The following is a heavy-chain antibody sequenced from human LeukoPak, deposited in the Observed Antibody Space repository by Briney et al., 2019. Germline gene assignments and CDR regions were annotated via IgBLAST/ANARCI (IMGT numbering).Heavy chain of an antibody. Sequence: GGSLRLSCAASGFTFSSYSMNWVRQAPGKGLEWVSSISSSSSYIYYADSVKGRFTISRDNAKNSLYLQMNSLRAEDTAVYYCARDLQIQLWPHDAFDIWGQGTMVTVSS. CDR1: GFTFSSYS. D-gene: IGHD5-18*01. CDR3: ARDLQIQLWPHDAFDI. V-gene: IGHV3-21*01. CDR2: ISSSSSYI. J-gene: IGHJ3*02.